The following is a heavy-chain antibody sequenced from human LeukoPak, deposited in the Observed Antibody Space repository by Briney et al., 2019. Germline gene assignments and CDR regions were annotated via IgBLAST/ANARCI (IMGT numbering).Heavy chain of an antibody. CDR1: GFTDSSNY. CDR2: IRSKAYGGTT. V-gene: IGHV3-49*04. J-gene: IGHJ4*02. CDR3: TRDQTPYY. Sequence: GGSLRLSCAASGFTDSSNYMTWVRQAPGKGLEWVGFIRSKAYGGTTEYAASVKGRFTISRDDSKSIAYLQMNSLKTEDTAVYYCTRDQTPYYWGQGTLVTVSS.